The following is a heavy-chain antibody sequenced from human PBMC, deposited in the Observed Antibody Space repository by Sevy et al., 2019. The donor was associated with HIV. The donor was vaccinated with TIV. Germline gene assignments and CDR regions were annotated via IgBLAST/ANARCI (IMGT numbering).Heavy chain of an antibody. Sequence: GGSLRLSCAASGFIFSGSAMSWVRQAPGKGLEWVESISGSGGFTSYADSVKGRFTISRDNCKNTVDLEMKSLRAEDTAVYYCAKDPLNIAARFDYWGQGTLVTVSS. CDR1: GFIFSGSA. J-gene: IGHJ4*02. D-gene: IGHD6-6*01. CDR2: ISGSGGFT. CDR3: AKDPLNIAARFDY. V-gene: IGHV3-23*01.